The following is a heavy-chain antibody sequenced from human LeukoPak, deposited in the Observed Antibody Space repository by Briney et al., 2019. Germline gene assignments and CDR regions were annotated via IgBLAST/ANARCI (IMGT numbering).Heavy chain of an antibody. V-gene: IGHV3-15*01. CDR3: TTDWDYYGSGSHDY. CDR2: IKSKTDGGTT. J-gene: IGHJ4*02. CDR1: GFTFSNAW. D-gene: IGHD3-10*01. Sequence: GGSLRLSCAASGFTFSNAWMSWVRQAPGKGPEWVGRIKSKTDGGTTDYAAPVKGRFTISRDDSKNTLYLQMNSLKTEDTAVYYCTTDWDYYGSGSHDYWGQGTLVTVSS.